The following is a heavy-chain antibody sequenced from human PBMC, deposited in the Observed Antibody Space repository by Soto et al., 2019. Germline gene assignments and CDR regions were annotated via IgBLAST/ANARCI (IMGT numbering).Heavy chain of an antibody. CDR1: GYTFTSYG. J-gene: IGHJ4*02. CDR2: ISAYNGNT. Sequence: GASVKVSCKASGYTFTSYGISCVRQAPGQGLEWMGWISAYNGNTNYAQKLQGRVTMTTDTSTSTAYMELRSLRSDDTAVYYCARDLGYYDFWSGPDFDYWGQGTLVTVSS. D-gene: IGHD3-3*01. CDR3: ARDLGYYDFWSGPDFDY. V-gene: IGHV1-18*01.